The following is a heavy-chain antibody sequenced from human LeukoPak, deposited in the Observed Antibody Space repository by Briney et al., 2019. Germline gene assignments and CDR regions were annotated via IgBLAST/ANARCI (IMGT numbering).Heavy chain of an antibody. J-gene: IGHJ3*02. CDR2: IYYSGST. D-gene: IGHD4-17*01. V-gene: IGHV4-59*08. CDR1: SGSISSYY. Sequence: SEPLSLTCTVSSGSISSYYWSWIRQPPGKGLEWIGYIYYSGSTNYNPSLKSRVTISVDTSKNQFSLKLSSVTAADTAVYYCARPRTYGSDAFDIWGQGTMVTVSS. CDR3: ARPRTYGSDAFDI.